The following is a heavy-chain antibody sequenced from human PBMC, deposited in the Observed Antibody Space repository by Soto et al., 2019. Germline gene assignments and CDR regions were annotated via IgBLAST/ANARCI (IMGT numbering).Heavy chain of an antibody. CDR2: IIGVFPTT. V-gene: IGHV1-69*06. CDR1: GGSQA. J-gene: IGHJ4*02. CDR3: ETVGTPLSGAFTYGYEGPFDY. D-gene: IGHD5-18*01. Sequence: QVQLVQSGAEVKKPGSSVKVSCKTSGGSQATSWVRQAPGHGPEWLGGIIGVFPTTNKAEKFEGRVTITADKSTGTAYKDLSSLTSVDPAVYYCETVGTPLSGAFTYGYEGPFDYWGQGILVIVSS.